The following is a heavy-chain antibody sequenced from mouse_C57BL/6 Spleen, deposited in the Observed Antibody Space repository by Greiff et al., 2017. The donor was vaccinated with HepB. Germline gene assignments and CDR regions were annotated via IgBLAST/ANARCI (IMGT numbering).Heavy chain of an antibody. CDR3: TRGGSTMVFDY. V-gene: IGHV5-9-1*02. CDR1: GFTFSSYA. J-gene: IGHJ2*01. D-gene: IGHD2-1*01. CDR2: ISSGGDYI. Sequence: DVMLVESGEGLVKPGGSLKLSCAASGFTFSSYAMSWVRQTPEKRLEWVAYISSGGDYIYYADTVKGRFTISRDNARNTLYLQMSSLKSEDTAMYYCTRGGSTMVFDYWGQGTTLTVSS.